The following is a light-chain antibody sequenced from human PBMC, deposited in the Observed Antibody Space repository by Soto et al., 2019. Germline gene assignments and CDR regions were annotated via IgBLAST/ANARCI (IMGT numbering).Light chain of an antibody. J-gene: IGKJ2*01. CDR2: AAS. CDR1: QSISRD. CDR3: QQSYSTPYT. V-gene: IGKV1-39*01. Sequence: DIQMTQSPSSLCASVGDRVNITCQASQSISRDLNWYQQKPGKAPKLLIYAASSLQSGVPSRFSGSGSGTDFTLTISSLQPEDFSTYYCQQSYSTPYTFGQGTKLEIK.